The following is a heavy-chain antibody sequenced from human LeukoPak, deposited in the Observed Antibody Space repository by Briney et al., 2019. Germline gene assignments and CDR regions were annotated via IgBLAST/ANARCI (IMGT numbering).Heavy chain of an antibody. D-gene: IGHD1-1*01. CDR1: GGSISSYY. Sequence: SETLSLTCTVSGGSISSYYWSWIRQPAGKGLEWIGRIYTSGSNNYNPSLKGRVTMSVDTSKNQFSLKLSSVTAADTAVYYCARQELEPKNWFDPWGQGTLVTVSS. CDR2: IYTSGSN. J-gene: IGHJ5*02. V-gene: IGHV4-4*07. CDR3: ARQELEPKNWFDP.